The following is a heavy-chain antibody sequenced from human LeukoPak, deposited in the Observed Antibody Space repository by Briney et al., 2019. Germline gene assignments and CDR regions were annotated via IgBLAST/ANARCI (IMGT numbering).Heavy chain of an antibody. V-gene: IGHV3-7*04. J-gene: IGHJ4*02. D-gene: IGHD3-10*01. Sequence: PRGALRVSRAASGITLCSYWLSWGPQGPGEGLEWVAHIKQDGSEKYYVDSVKGRFTISRHNAKNSVYLQMSRLRVEDTAVYYCARVLPYGSGIQYYWGQGTLVTVSS. CDR1: GITLCSYW. CDR3: ARVLPYGSGIQYY. CDR2: IKQDGSEK.